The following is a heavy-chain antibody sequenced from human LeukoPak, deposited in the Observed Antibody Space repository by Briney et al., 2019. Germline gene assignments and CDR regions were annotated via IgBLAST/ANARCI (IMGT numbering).Heavy chain of an antibody. CDR3: ARGPPNWGYDY. Sequence: ASVKVSCKASGYTFTSYDFNWVRQATGQRPEWMGWMSPNSGDTGFAQKFQDRVTMTRNTSISTAYMELSSLRSDDTAVYYCARGPPNWGYDYWGPGTLVTVSS. CDR2: MSPNSGDT. J-gene: IGHJ4*02. V-gene: IGHV1-8*01. CDR1: GYTFTSYD. D-gene: IGHD7-27*01.